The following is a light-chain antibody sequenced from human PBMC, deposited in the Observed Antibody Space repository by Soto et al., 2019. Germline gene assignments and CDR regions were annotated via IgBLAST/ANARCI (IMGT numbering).Light chain of an antibody. V-gene: IGKV3-20*01. Sequence: EIVLTQSPGTLSLSPGERATLSCRASQSVSSTYLAWYQHKPGQAPRLLIYGASSSATGIPYRFSGSGSGTDFTLTISRLEPEDFGVYYCQQYGNSPWTFGQGTKVEIK. J-gene: IGKJ1*01. CDR3: QQYGNSPWT. CDR2: GAS. CDR1: QSVSSTY.